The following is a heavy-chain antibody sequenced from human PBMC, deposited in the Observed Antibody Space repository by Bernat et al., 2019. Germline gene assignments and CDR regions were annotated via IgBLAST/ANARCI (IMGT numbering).Heavy chain of an antibody. Sequence: QVQLVESGGGVVQPGRSLRLSCAASGFTFSSYAMHWVRQAPGKGLEWVAVISYDGSNKYYADSVKGRFTISRDNSKNTLYLQMNSLRAEDTAVYYCAREMTRQYFDYWGQGTLVTGSS. V-gene: IGHV3-30*01. D-gene: IGHD4-17*01. CDR1: GFTFSSYA. J-gene: IGHJ4*02. CDR2: ISYDGSNK. CDR3: AREMTRQYFDY.